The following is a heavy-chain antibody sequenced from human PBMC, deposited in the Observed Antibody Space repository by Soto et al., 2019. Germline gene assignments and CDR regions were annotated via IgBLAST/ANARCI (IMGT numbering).Heavy chain of an antibody. J-gene: IGHJ4*02. V-gene: IGHV4-39*01. CDR2: ISYSGRT. Sequence: KTXATLSLTCTVCGASISTDNYFWIWIRQSQGRGLELIGSISYSGRTYDNPSLQSRVTISIDASKNQFSLKLTSVTTADTAVYYCARRRASPYGANHHPYYFDRCGQRALVTVSS. CDR3: ARRRASPYGANHHPYYFDR. CDR1: GASISTDNYF. D-gene: IGHD4-17*01.